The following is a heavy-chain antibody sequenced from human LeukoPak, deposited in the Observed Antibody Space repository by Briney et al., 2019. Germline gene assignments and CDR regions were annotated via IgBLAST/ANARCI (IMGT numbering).Heavy chain of an antibody. V-gene: IGHV3-30*04. J-gene: IGHJ4*02. CDR2: ISYDGSNK. D-gene: IGHD4-17*01. CDR3: ARDSSVTGSPTFDY. Sequence: GGSLRLSCAASGFTFSSYAMHWVRQAPGKGLEWVAVISYDGSNKYYADSVKGRFTISRDNSKNTLYLQMNSLRAEDTAVYYCARDSSVTGSPTFDYWGQGTLVTVSS. CDR1: GFTFSSYA.